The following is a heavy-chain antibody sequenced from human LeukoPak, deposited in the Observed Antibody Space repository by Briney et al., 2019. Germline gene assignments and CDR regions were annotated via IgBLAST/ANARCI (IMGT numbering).Heavy chain of an antibody. CDR2: IRIYNGNT. V-gene: IGHV1-18*01. CDR1: GYTFSSYT. D-gene: IGHD5-18*01. Sequence: ASVKVSCTASGYTFSSYTITWMRQAPGQGLEWMGWIRIYNGNTKYAQKFQDRVTMTTETSTSTAYMELRSLRSNDTAVYFCARGATPMAPDVWGQGTLVTVSS. J-gene: IGHJ4*02. CDR3: ARGATPMAPDV.